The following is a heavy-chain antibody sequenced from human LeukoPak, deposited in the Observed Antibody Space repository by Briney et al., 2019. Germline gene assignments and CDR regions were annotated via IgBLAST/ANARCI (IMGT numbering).Heavy chain of an antibody. CDR2: ISSSSSYI. CDR3: GRVLRYCSSPSCKEEDY. V-gene: IGHV3-21*01. CDR1: GFTFSSYS. D-gene: IGHD2-2*01. Sequence: GGSLRLSCAASGFTFSSYSMNWVRQAPGKGLEWVSSISSSSSYIYYADSVKGRFTISRDNAKNSLYLKMNSLRAEDTAVYYWGRVLRYCSSPSCKEEDYGGQGTLVTVSS. J-gene: IGHJ4*02.